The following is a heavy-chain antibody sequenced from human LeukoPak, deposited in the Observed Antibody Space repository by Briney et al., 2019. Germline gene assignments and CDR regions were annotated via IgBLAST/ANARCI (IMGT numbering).Heavy chain of an antibody. J-gene: IGHJ3*02. V-gene: IGHV1-2*06. CDR2: INPNSGGT. D-gene: IGHD2/OR15-2a*01. CDR3: ARDNSFAYDAFDI. Sequence: ASVKVSCKASGYTFTGYYMHWVQQAPGQGLEWMGRINPNSGGTNYAQKFQGRVTMTRDTSISTAYMELSRLRSDDTAVYYCARDNSFAYDAFDIWGQGTMVTVSS. CDR1: GYTFTGYY.